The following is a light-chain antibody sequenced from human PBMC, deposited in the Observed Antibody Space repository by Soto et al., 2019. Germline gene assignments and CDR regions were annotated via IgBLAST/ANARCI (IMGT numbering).Light chain of an antibody. CDR2: GNT. V-gene: IGLV1-40*01. Sequence: QSVLTQPPSVSGAPGQRVTISCTGSSSNIGAGYDVHWYHHLPGTAPKLLIYGNTNRPSGISDRFSASKSGSSASLAITGLPAGDGGDYYCQSHESSLGAWGFGGGTKVPVL. CDR3: QSHESSLGAWG. CDR1: SSNIGAGYD. J-gene: IGLJ2*01.